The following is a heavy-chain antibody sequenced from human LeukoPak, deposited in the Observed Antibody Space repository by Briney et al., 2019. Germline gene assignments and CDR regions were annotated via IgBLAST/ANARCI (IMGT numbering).Heavy chain of an antibody. V-gene: IGHV1-2*02. D-gene: IGHD1-20*01. CDR3: ARDSDNWNVWGFDP. CDR1: GYTFSGYY. Sequence: ASVKVSCKASGYTFSGYYMHWVRQAPGQGLEWMGWINPNSGGTNFVQKFQGRVTMTTDTSISTAYMELSSLRSEDTAVYYCARDSDNWNVWGFDPWGQVTLVTVSS. CDR2: INPNSGGT. J-gene: IGHJ5*02.